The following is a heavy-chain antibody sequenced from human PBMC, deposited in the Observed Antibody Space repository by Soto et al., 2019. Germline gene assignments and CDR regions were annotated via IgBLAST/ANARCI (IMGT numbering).Heavy chain of an antibody. V-gene: IGHV3-11*06. D-gene: IGHD3-22*01. J-gene: IGHJ3*02. CDR2: ISSSSSYT. Sequence: GGSLRLSCAASGFTFSDYYMSWIRQAPGKGLEWVSYISSSSSYTNYADSVKGRFTISRDNAKNSLYLQMNSLRAEDTAVYYCARLRGAYYDSSGYRAFDIWGQGTMVTVSS. CDR1: GFTFSDYY. CDR3: ARLRGAYYDSSGYRAFDI.